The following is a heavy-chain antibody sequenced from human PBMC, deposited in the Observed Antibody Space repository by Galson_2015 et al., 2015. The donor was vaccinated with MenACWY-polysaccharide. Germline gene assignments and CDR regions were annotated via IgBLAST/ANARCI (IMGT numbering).Heavy chain of an antibody. D-gene: IGHD4-23*01. J-gene: IGHJ3*02. CDR2: ISWNSGSI. Sequence: SLRLSCAASGFTFDDYAMHWVRQAPGKGLEWVSGISWNSGSIGYADSVKGRFTISRDNAKNSLYLQMNSLRAEDTALYYCAKHIGRWGDAFDIWGQGTMVTVSS. CDR1: GFTFDDYA. CDR3: AKHIGRWGDAFDI. V-gene: IGHV3-9*01.